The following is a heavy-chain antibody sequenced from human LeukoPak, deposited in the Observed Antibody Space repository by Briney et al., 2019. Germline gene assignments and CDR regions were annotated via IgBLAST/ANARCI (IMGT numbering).Heavy chain of an antibody. CDR1: GFTFSSYE. CDR2: ISSSGSTI. D-gene: IGHD6-13*01. CDR3: ARGARIAAAAFDY. V-gene: IGHV3-48*03. Sequence: QPGGSLRLSCAASGFTFSSYEMNWVRQAPGKGLEWVSYISSSGSTIYYADSVKVRFTISRDNAKNSLYLQMNSLRAEDTAVYYCARGARIAAAAFDYWGQGTLVTVSS. J-gene: IGHJ4*02.